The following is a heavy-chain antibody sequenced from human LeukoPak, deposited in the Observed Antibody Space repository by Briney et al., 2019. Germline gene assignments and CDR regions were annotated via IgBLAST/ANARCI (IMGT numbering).Heavy chain of an antibody. D-gene: IGHD1-20*01. J-gene: IGHJ4*02. CDR1: GCTFSSYA. CDR2: ISGSGGST. V-gene: IGHV3-23*01. Sequence: GSLRLSCAASGCTFSSYAMSWVRQAPGKGLEWVSAISGSGGSTYYADSVKGRFTISRDNSKNTLYLQMNSLRAEDTAAYYCAKQVATFTLRNEYNWNRLDYWGQGTLVTVSS. CDR3: AKQVATFTLRNEYNWNRLDY.